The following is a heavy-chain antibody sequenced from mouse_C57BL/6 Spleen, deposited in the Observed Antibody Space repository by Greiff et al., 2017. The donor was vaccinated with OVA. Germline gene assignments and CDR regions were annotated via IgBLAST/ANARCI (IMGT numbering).Heavy chain of an antibody. CDR3: ASGYAMDY. CDR1: GYTFTSYW. CDR2: MKPTRGYT. J-gene: IGHJ4*01. Sequence: VQLQQSGAELAKPGASVKLSCKASGYTFTSYWMHGVKQRPGPSLEWSGYMKPTRGYTNYNQKFKDKATLTADKSSSTAYMQLSSLTYEDSAVYYCASGYAMDYWGQGTSVTVSS. V-gene: IGHV1-7*01.